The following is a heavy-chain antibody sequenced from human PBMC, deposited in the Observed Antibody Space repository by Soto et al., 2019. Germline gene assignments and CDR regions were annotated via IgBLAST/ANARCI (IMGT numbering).Heavy chain of an antibody. Sequence: GGSLRLSCAASGFTFSSYAMSWVRQAPGKGLEWVSAISGSGGSTYYADSVKGRFTISRDNSKNTLYLQMNSLRAEDTAVYYCAKEAHIVVVVAATPNHAFDIWGQGTMVTVSS. CDR2: ISGSGGST. D-gene: IGHD2-15*01. CDR1: GFTFSSYA. V-gene: IGHV3-23*01. CDR3: AKEAHIVVVVAATPNHAFDI. J-gene: IGHJ3*02.